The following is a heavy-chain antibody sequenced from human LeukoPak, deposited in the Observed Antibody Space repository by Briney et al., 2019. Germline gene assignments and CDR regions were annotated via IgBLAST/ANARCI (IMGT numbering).Heavy chain of an antibody. D-gene: IGHD3-22*01. CDR2: IKSKTDGGTI. Sequence: GGSLRLSCAASGFTFSNAWMSWVRQAPGKGLEWVGRIKSKTDGGTIDYAAPVKGRFTISRDDSKNTLYLQMNSLKTEDTAVYYCRCYYDSKTPSDFDYWGQGTLVTVSS. V-gene: IGHV3-15*01. CDR3: RCYYDSKTPSDFDY. CDR1: GFTFSNAW. J-gene: IGHJ4*02.